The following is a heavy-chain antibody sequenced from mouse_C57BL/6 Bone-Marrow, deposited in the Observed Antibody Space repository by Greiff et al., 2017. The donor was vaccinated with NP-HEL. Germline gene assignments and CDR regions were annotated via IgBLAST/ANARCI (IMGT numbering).Heavy chain of an antibody. CDR1: GYTFTSYW. CDR2: IDPNSGGT. Sequence: QVQLQQPGAELVKPGASVKLSCKASGYTFTSYWMHWVKQRPGRGLEWIGRIDPNSGGTKYNEKFKSKATLTVDKPSSTAYMQLSSLTSEDSEVYYCARSGYRNYVGGYYAMDYWGQGTSVTVAS. D-gene: IGHD2-5*01. J-gene: IGHJ4*01. V-gene: IGHV1-72*01. CDR3: ARSGYRNYVGGYYAMDY.